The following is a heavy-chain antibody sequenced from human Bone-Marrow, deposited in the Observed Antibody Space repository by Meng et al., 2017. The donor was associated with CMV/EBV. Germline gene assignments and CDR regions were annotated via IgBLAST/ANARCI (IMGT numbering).Heavy chain of an antibody. CDR2: ISSSSSTI. D-gene: IGHD6-19*01. Sequence: GESLKISCAVSGFTFSSYSMNWVRQGPGKGLEWVSYISSSSSTIYYADSVKGRLTISRDNAKNSLYLQMNSLRAEDTAVYYCARGSSGWYSDAFDIWGQGTMVTVSS. CDR1: GFTFSSYS. J-gene: IGHJ3*02. V-gene: IGHV3-48*04. CDR3: ARGSSGWYSDAFDI.